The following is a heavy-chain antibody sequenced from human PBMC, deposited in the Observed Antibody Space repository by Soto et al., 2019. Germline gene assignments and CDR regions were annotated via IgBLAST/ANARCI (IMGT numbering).Heavy chain of an antibody. Sequence: PGGSLRLSCTTSGFTFNTYGMHWVHQAPGKGLEWVAIIWYDGSNKYYADSVKGRFTISRDNSKNTLYLQMNSLRAEDTTLYYCARADCTGAYCYSWPFNYGVDVWGQGTTVTVSS. CDR3: ARADCTGAYCYSWPFNYGVDV. CDR1: GFTFNTYG. CDR2: IWYDGSNK. J-gene: IGHJ6*02. V-gene: IGHV3-33*08. D-gene: IGHD2-15*01.